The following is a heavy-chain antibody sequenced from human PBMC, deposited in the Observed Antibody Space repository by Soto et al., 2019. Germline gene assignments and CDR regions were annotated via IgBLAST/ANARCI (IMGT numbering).Heavy chain of an antibody. D-gene: IGHD1-26*01. J-gene: IGHJ3*02. CDR1: RYPFTSYY. CDR3: AKDTQWELLKGNAFVI. V-gene: IGHV1-46*01. Sequence: ASVKVSCTASRYPFTSYYMHWVRQAPGQGLEWMGIINPSGGSTRYAQKFPGRVTMTRDTSPRTVYRELSSLRSEDTAVYYCAKDTQWELLKGNAFVIWGQGTMVTVSS. CDR2: INPSGGST.